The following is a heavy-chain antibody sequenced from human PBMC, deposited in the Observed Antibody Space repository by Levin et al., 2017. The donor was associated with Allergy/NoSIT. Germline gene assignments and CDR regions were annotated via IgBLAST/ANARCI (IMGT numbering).Heavy chain of an antibody. CDR3: ARGAMATNY. Sequence: GESLKISCAASGFTFSTFWMSWVRQSPGKGPEWVANINQDGSEKYYVDSVKGRFTISRDNAKNSLHLQMNSLRVEDTALYYCARGAMATNYWGQGILVTVSS. V-gene: IGHV3-7*04. CDR1: GFTFSTFW. D-gene: IGHD5-18*01. J-gene: IGHJ4*02. CDR2: INQDGSEK.